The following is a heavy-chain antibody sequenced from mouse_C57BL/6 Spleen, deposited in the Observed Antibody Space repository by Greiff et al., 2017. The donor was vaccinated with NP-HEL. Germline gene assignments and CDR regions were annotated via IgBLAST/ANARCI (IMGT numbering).Heavy chain of an antibody. D-gene: IGHD1-1*01. J-gene: IGHJ4*01. Sequence: QVQLQESGPELVKPGASVKLSCKASGYTFTSYDINWVKQRPGQGLEWIGWIYPRDGSTKYNEKFKVKATLTVDISSSTAYMELHSLTSVDSSVFFWARSSTEVGGYYDMDYWGQGASVTVAS. CDR1: GYTFTSYD. CDR3: ARSSTEVGGYYDMDY. V-gene: IGHV1-85*01. CDR2: IYPRDGST.